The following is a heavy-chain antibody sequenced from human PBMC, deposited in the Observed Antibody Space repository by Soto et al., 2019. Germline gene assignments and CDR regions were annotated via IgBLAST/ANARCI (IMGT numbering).Heavy chain of an antibody. CDR1: GYTFTSYY. CDR3: ARAARDFWSGPPLGY. J-gene: IGHJ4*02. D-gene: IGHD3-3*01. Sequence: GASVKVSCKASGYTFTSYYMHWVRQAPGQGLEWMGIINPSGGSTSYAQKFQGRVTITRDTSASTAYMELSSLRSEDTAVYYCARAARDFWSGPPLGYWGQGTLVTVSS. V-gene: IGHV1-46*01. CDR2: INPSGGST.